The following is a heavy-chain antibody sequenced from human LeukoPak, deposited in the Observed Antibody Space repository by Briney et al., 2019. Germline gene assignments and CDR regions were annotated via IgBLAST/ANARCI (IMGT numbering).Heavy chain of an antibody. D-gene: IGHD3-10*01. CDR2: ISSSSSYI. J-gene: IGHJ3*02. V-gene: IGHV3-21*01. CDR1: GFTFSSYS. CDR3: ARQTYYGSGSYYNGDAFDI. Sequence: GRSLRLSCAASGFTFSSYSMNCVRQAPGNGLEWVSSISSSSSYIYYADSVKGRFTISRDNAKDSLYLQMNSLRAEDTAVYYCARQTYYGSGSYYNGDAFDIWGQGTMVTVSS.